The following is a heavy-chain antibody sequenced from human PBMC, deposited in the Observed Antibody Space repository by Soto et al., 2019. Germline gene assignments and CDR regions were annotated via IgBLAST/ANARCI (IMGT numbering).Heavy chain of an antibody. CDR2: IYHSGST. CDR3: ARGAYDYIWGSYRQTSYFDY. J-gene: IGHJ4*02. D-gene: IGHD3-16*02. CDR1: GGSISSSNW. Sequence: PSETLSLTCAVSGGSISSSNWWSWVRQPPGKGLEWIGEIYHSGSTNYNPSLKSRVTISVDKSKNQFSLKLSSVTAADTAVYYCARGAYDYIWGSYRQTSYFDYWGQGTLVTVSS. V-gene: IGHV4-4*02.